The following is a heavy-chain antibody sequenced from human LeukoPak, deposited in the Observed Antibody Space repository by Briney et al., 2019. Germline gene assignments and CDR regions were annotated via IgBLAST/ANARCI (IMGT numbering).Heavy chain of an antibody. Sequence: ASVKVSCKVSGYTLTELSMHWVRQAPGKGLEWMGGFDPEDGETIYAQKFQGRVTMTEDTSTDTAYMELSSLRSEDTAVYYCATVGESFHYYYYGMDVWGQGTTVTVSS. J-gene: IGHJ6*02. CDR3: ATVGESFHYYYYGMDV. CDR2: FDPEDGET. D-gene: IGHD3-10*01. CDR1: GYTLTELS. V-gene: IGHV1-24*01.